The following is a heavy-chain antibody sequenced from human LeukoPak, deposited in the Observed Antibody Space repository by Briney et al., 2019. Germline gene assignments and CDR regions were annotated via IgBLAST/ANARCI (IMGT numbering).Heavy chain of an antibody. V-gene: IGHV1-2*02. CDR2: INPNSGGT. Sequence: ASVKVSCKVSGYTLTELSMHWVRQAPGQGLEWMGWINPNSGGTNYAQKFQGRVTMTRDTSISTAYMELSRLRSDDTAVYYCARELTIFGVVIFDYWGQGTLVTVSS. D-gene: IGHD3-3*01. CDR3: ARELTIFGVVIFDY. J-gene: IGHJ4*02. CDR1: GYTLTELS.